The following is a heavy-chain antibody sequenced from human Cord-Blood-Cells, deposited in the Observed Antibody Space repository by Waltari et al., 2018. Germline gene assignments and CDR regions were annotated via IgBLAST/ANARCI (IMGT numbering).Heavy chain of an antibody. CDR3: ASPVDCSSTSCYVGGAFDI. V-gene: IGHV1-69*01. D-gene: IGHD2-2*01. CDR2: IIPIFGTA. CDR1: GGTLSRYA. Sequence: QVQLVQAGAEVKKPGSSVKVSCKASGGTLSRYAISWVRQAHAQGIEWMGGIIPIFGTANYAQKFQGRVTITADESASTAYMELSSLRSEDTAVYYCASPVDCSSTSCYVGGAFDIWGQGTMVTVSS. J-gene: IGHJ3*02.